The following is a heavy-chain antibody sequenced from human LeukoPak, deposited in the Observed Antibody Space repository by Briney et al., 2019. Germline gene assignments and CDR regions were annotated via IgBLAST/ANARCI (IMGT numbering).Heavy chain of an antibody. V-gene: IGHV3-30-3*01. CDR3: ARDRMDTLGDV. Sequence: GRSLRLSCAASGFTFSSYAMHWVRQAPGKGLEWVAVISYDGSNKYYADSVKGRFTISRDNSKNTLYLQMNSLRAEDTAVYYCARDRMDTLGDVWGQGTTVTVSS. J-gene: IGHJ6*02. CDR2: ISYDGSNK. D-gene: IGHD5-18*01. CDR1: GFTFSSYA.